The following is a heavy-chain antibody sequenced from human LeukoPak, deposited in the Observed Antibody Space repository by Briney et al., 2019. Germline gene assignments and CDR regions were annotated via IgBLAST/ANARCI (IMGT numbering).Heavy chain of an antibody. V-gene: IGHV4-4*02. Sequence: SETLSLTCDVSGGSVTSTNWWTWVRQPPGEGLEWIAHIYYTGSANYNPSLKSRVIISVDTSNNQFSLELSSVTATDAGVYFCTRGGPNSSGYAADGFDIWGQGTMVAVSS. CDR2: IYYTGSA. J-gene: IGHJ3*02. D-gene: IGHD3-22*01. CDR3: TRGGPNSSGYAADGFDI. CDR1: GGSVTSTNW.